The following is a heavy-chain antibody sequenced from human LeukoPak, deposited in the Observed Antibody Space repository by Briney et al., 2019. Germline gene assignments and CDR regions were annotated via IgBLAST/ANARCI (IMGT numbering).Heavy chain of an antibody. J-gene: IGHJ3*02. CDR2: IYPGDSDT. CDR1: GYSFTSYW. CDR3: ARVGYYDSSGYLPGAFDI. D-gene: IGHD3-22*01. V-gene: IGHV5-51*01. Sequence: PGESLKISCKGSGYSFTSYWIGWVRQMPGKGLEWMGIIYPGDSDTRYSPSFQGQVTISADKSISTAYLQWSSLKASDTAMYYCARVGYYDSSGYLPGAFDIWGQGQWSPSLQ.